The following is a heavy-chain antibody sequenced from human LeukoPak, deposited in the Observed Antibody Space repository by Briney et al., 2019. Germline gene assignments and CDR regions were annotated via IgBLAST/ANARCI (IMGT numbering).Heavy chain of an antibody. CDR3: AREDRTYYYDSSGYYHAKYGFDY. CDR1: GFTFSSYA. V-gene: IGHV3-30-3*01. CDR2: ISYDGSNK. D-gene: IGHD3-22*01. J-gene: IGHJ4*02. Sequence: AGGSLRLSCAASGFTFSSYAMHWVRQAPGKGLEWVAVISYDGSNKYYADSVKGRFTISRDNSKNTLYLQMNSLRAEDTAVYYCAREDRTYYYDSSGYYHAKYGFDYRGQGTLVTVSS.